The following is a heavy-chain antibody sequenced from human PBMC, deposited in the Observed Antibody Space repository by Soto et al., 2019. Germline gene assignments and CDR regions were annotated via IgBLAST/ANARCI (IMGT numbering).Heavy chain of an antibody. J-gene: IGHJ4*02. Sequence: QLQLQESGPGLVKPSETLSLTCTVSGGSISSSSYYWGWIRQPPGKGLEWIGSIYYSGSTYYNQSLKIRVTISVDTSKNHFALKLSSVTAADTAVYYGARHPPPTSYGDYLDYWGQGTLVTVSS. V-gene: IGHV4-39*01. CDR3: ARHPPPTSYGDYLDY. D-gene: IGHD4-17*01. CDR2: IYYSGST. CDR1: GGSISSSSYY.